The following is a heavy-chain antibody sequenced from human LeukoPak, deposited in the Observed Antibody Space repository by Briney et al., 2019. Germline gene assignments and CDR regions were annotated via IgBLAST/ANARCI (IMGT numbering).Heavy chain of an antibody. CDR1: GFTFSSYE. D-gene: IGHD3-10*01. CDR2: ISSSGSTI. Sequence: GGSLRLSCAASGFTFSSYEMNWVRQAPGKGLEWVSYISSSGSTIYYADSVKGRFTISRDNSKNTLYLQMNSLRAEDTAVYYCATEKVTLVRGVIILRRLFDYWGQGTLVTVSS. V-gene: IGHV3-48*03. J-gene: IGHJ4*02. CDR3: ATEKVTLVRGVIILRRLFDY.